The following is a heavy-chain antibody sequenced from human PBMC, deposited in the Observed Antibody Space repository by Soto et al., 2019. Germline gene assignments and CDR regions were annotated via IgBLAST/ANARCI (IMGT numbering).Heavy chain of an antibody. J-gene: IGHJ6*02. CDR2: IDYTGST. CDR1: GGSLSTYY. CDR3: GRTALRSFYFVIDV. D-gene: IGHD2-2*01. V-gene: IGHV4-59*12. Sequence: YETMSLTCTASGGSLSTYYWSWIRQPPGKGLEWVGFIDYTGSTNYNPSLKSPVTISLDTSKNQFSLNMTSVTAADTAVYFCGRTALRSFYFVIDVWGQGTTVTVSS.